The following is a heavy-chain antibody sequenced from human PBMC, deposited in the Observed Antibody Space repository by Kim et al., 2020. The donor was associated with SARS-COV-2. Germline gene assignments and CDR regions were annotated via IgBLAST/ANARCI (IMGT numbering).Heavy chain of an antibody. J-gene: IGHJ4*02. Sequence: DSVKGRFPISRDNSKNTLYLQMNSLRAEDTAVYYCAPRGEGDGYKYFRGYWGQGTLVTVSS. D-gene: IGHD3-16*01. V-gene: IGHV3-23*01. CDR3: APRGEGDGYKYFRGY.